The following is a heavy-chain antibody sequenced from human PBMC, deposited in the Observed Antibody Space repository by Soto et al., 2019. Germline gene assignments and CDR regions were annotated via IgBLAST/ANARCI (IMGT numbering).Heavy chain of an antibody. J-gene: IGHJ6*03. CDR2: ISDSGST. D-gene: IGHD2-15*01. V-gene: IGHV3-23*01. CDR3: ARDTLYCSGGSCYTPYYYYHYMDV. Sequence: GSLRLSCAASGFTFNNYAVSWVRQPPGKGLEWISTISDSGSTYYADSVKGRFIISRDNSRSTVYLQVYSLGAEDTAVYYCARDTLYCSGGSCYTPYYYYHYMDVWGKGTTVTVSS. CDR1: GFTFNNYA.